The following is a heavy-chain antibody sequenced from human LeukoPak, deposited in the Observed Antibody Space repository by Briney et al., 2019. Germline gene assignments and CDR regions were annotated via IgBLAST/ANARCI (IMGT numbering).Heavy chain of an antibody. CDR1: GFTFSTYG. Sequence: PGGSLRLSCAASGFTFSTYGMHWVRQAPGKGLEWVAVISYDGSNKYYADSVKGRFTISRDNSKNTLYLQMNSLRAEDTAVYYCARGSSGCLDYWGQGTLVTVSS. CDR2: ISYDGSNK. D-gene: IGHD6-19*01. J-gene: IGHJ4*02. V-gene: IGHV3-30*03. CDR3: ARGSSGCLDY.